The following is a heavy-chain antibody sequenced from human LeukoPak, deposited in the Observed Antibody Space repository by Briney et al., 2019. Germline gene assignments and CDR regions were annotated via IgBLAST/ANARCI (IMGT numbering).Heavy chain of an antibody. Sequence: SETLSLTCAVSGYSISSGYYWGWIRQPPGKGLERIGSIYHSGSTYYNPSLKSRVTISVDTAKNQFSLKLSSVTAADTAVYYCAREGKTVAGTSDYWGQGTLVTVSS. CDR2: IYHSGST. D-gene: IGHD6-19*01. CDR3: AREGKTVAGTSDY. V-gene: IGHV4-38-2*02. J-gene: IGHJ4*02. CDR1: GYSISSGYY.